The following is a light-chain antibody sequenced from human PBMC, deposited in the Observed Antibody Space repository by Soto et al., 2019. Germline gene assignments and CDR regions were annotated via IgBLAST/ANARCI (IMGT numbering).Light chain of an antibody. V-gene: IGKV1-12*01. Sequence: DIQMTQSPSSISASVGDRVTITCRASQPISSWLAWYQQGPGQAPYLLIYPASTLQSGVPSRFSGSGSGTDFTLTINSLQPEDFATYYCQQGYNFPRAFGQGTRVEI. CDR3: QQGYNFPRA. J-gene: IGKJ1*01. CDR2: PAS. CDR1: QPISSW.